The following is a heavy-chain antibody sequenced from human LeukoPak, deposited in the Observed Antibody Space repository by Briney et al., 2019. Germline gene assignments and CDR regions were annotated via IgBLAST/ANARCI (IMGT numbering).Heavy chain of an antibody. CDR3: AREGRDGYNYYYYYYYMDV. D-gene: IGHD5-24*01. CDR2: IYHSGST. V-gene: IGHV4-38-2*02. Sequence: SETLSLTCTVSGYSISSGYYWGWIRQPPGKGLEWIGSIYHSGSTYYNPSLKSRVTISVDTSKNQFSLKLSSVTAADTAVYYCAREGRDGYNYYYYYYYMDVWGKGTTVTVSS. J-gene: IGHJ6*03. CDR1: GYSISSGYY.